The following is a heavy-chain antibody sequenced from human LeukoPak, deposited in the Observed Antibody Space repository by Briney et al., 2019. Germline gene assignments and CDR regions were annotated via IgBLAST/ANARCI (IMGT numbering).Heavy chain of an antibody. CDR1: GFTFSSFW. CDR2: IKQDGSEK. CDR3: ARDLNYFDY. V-gene: IGHV3-7*01. Sequence: GGSLRLSCAASGFTFSSFWMTWVRQAPGKGLEWVANIKQDGSEKYYVDSVRGRFTISRDNATNSLYLQMNSLRAEDTAVYYCARDLNYFDYWGQGTLVTTSS. J-gene: IGHJ4*02.